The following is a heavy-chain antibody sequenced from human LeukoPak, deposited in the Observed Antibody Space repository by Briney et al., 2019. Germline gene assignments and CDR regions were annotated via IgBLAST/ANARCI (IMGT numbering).Heavy chain of an antibody. V-gene: IGHV1-69*13. CDR1: GGTFSSYA. Sequence: ASVKVSCKASGGTFSSYAISWVRQAPGQGLEWMGGIIPIFGTANYAQKSQGRVTITADESTSTAYMELSSLRSEDTAVYYCASADPEKLELYYYDSSGYPYGMDVWGQGTTVTVSS. D-gene: IGHD3-22*01. J-gene: IGHJ6*02. CDR2: IIPIFGTA. CDR3: ASADPEKLELYYYDSSGYPYGMDV.